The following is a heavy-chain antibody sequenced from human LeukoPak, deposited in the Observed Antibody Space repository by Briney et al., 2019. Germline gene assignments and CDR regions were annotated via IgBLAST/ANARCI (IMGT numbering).Heavy chain of an antibody. J-gene: IGHJ4*02. CDR1: GFTFSSYA. CDR3: AKAHTYYYDSSGYYILV. V-gene: IGHV3-23*01. CDR2: ISGSGGST. Sequence: GGSLRLSCAASGFTFSSYAVSWVRQAPGKGLEWVSAISGSGGSTYYADSVKGRFTISRDNSKNTLYLQMNSLRVEDTAVYYCAKAHTYYYDSSGYYILVWGQGTLVTVSS. D-gene: IGHD3-22*01.